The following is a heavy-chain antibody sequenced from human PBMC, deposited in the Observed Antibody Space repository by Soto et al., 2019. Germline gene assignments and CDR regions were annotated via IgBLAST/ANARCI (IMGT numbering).Heavy chain of an antibody. V-gene: IGHV1-69*13. CDR1: GGTFSSYA. CDR2: IIPIFGTA. J-gene: IGHJ6*02. CDR3: ARDRPLSSSWSPVPVDV. Sequence: ASVKVSCKASGGTFSSYAISWVRQAPGQGLEWMGGIIPIFGTANYAQKFQGRVTITADESTSTAYMELSSLRSEDTAVYYCARDRPLSSSWSPVPVDVWGQGTTVTVSS. D-gene: IGHD6-13*01.